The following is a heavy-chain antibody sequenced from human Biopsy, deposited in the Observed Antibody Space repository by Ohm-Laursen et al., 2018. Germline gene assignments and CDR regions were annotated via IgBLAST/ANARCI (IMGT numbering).Heavy chain of an antibody. Sequence: SLRLSCAASGFTFSASAVHWVRQASGKGLEWVGRIRSKAKSYATAYAAPVTGRFTISRGDSKNTTYLQMNSLKTEDTAVYYCTLEGAGFDNWGQGTLVTVSS. CDR3: TLEGAGFDN. D-gene: IGHD3-10*01. J-gene: IGHJ4*02. CDR2: IRSKAKSYAT. V-gene: IGHV3-73*01. CDR1: GFTFSASA.